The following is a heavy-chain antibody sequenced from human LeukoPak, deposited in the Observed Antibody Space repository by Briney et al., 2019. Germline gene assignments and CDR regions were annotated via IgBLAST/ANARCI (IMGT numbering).Heavy chain of an antibody. J-gene: IGHJ4*02. D-gene: IGHD1-26*01. CDR1: GGSFSGYY. CDR2: INHSGST. Sequence: SETLSLTCAVYGGSFSGYYWSWIRQPPGKGLEWIGEINHSGSTNYNPSLKSRVTISVDTSKNQFSLKLSSVTAADTAVYYCARHGFSIVGAIDYWGQGTLVTVSS. CDR3: ARHGFSIVGAIDY. V-gene: IGHV4-34*01.